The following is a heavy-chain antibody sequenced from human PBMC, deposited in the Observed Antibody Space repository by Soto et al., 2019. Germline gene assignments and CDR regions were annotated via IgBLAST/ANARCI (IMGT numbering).Heavy chain of an antibody. J-gene: IGHJ5*02. CDR1: GCTFSTCG. Sequence: GGSRRRSCAASGCTFSTCGMHWVRQSPGKGLEWVAIRWYDASNRYYADSVKGRFTISRYDSKNTLYLKMNNLRDEDTDVYYCARAASAYDSDIRGWYPSGFDPCGQGTLLTASS. D-gene: IGHD5-12*01. CDR2: RWYDASNR. CDR3: ARAASAYDSDIRGWYPSGFDP. V-gene: IGHV3-33*01.